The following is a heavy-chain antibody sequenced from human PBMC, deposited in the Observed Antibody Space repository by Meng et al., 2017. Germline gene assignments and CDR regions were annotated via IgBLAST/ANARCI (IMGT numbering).Heavy chain of an antibody. CDR3: ARGKHSSSTLTFYNY. J-gene: IGHJ4*02. CDR1: GGSFSGYY. D-gene: IGHD6-13*01. V-gene: IGHV4-34*01. CDR2: INHSGST. Sequence: QVQLQQWGAGLLKPPETLSLTFAVYGGSFSGYYWSWIRQPPGKGLEWIGEINHSGSTNYNPSLKSRVTISVDTSKNQFSLKLSSVTAADTAVYYCARGKHSSSTLTFYNYWGQGTLVTVSS.